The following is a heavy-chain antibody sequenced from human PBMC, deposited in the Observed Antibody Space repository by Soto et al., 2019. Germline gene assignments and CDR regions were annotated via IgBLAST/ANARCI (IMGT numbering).Heavy chain of an antibody. Sequence: SETLSLTCAVSGGSISSSNWWSWVRQPPGKGLEWIGEIYHSGSANYNPSLKSRDNISVDKSKNQFNMKLSSVTAADTAVYYCASSAVAGYYYYYGMDVWGQGTTITVS. CDR2: IYHSGSA. V-gene: IGHV4-4*02. J-gene: IGHJ6*02. CDR3: ASSAVAGYYYYYGMDV. CDR1: GGSISSSNW. D-gene: IGHD6-19*01.